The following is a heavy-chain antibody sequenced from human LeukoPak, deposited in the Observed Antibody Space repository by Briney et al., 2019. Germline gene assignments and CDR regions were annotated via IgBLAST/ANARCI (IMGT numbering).Heavy chain of an antibody. CDR2: IYYTGSA. V-gene: IGHV4-31*03. CDR1: GDSITSSGYF. J-gene: IGHJ4*02. CDR3: ARGSEVFDY. Sequence: SQTLSLTCTVSGDSITSSGYFWTWIRQHPGKGLEWIGYIYYTGSAYYNPSLKSRVSISVDTSKNQFSLKLSSVTAADTAVYYCARGSEVFDYWAREPWSPSPQ. D-gene: IGHD2-15*01.